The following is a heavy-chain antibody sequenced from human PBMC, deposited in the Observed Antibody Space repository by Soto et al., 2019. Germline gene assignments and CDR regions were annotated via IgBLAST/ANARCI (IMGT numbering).Heavy chain of an antibody. CDR2: VYYSGST. CDR1: GGSISSYY. CDR3: ARDRSISGGDSYSSNYYYYYGMDV. Sequence: SETLSLTCTVSGGSISSYYWSWIRQPPGKGLEWIGYVYYSGSTNYNPSLKSRVTISVDTSKNQFSLKLSSVTAADTAVYYCARDRSISGGDSYSSNYYYYYGMDVWGQGTTVTVSS. V-gene: IGHV4-59*01. J-gene: IGHJ6*02. D-gene: IGHD2-21*02.